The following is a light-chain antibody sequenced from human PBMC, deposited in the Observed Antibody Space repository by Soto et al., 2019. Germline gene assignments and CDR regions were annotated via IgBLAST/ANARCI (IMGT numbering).Light chain of an antibody. CDR1: GGDLRDSNY. CDR3: LTGNNYRV. V-gene: IGLV2-8*01. Sequence: QSALTQPPSASGSPGQSVTVSCTGIGGDLRDSNYVSWYQQHPGKAPNLIIYDVTKRPSGVPDRCSGSKSGNTASLTVSGLQAEDEADDYCLTGNNYRVFGTGTKLTVL. CDR2: DVT. J-gene: IGLJ1*01.